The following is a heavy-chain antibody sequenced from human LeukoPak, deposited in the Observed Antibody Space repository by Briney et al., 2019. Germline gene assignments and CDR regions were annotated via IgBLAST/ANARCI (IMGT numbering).Heavy chain of an antibody. V-gene: IGHV4-59*01. CDR1: GGSISTYY. Sequence: SETLSLTCTVSGGSISTYYWSWIRQPPGKGLEWIGYMYYSGSTNYNPSLKSRVTMSVDTSKNQFSLKLNSVTAADTAVYYCASLSEYCSAGSCYLGWFDPWGQGTLVTVSS. D-gene: IGHD2-15*01. J-gene: IGHJ5*02. CDR3: ASLSEYCSAGSCYLGWFDP. CDR2: MYYSGST.